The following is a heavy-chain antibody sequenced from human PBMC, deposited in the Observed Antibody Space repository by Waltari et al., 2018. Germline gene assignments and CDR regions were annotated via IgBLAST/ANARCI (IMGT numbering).Heavy chain of an antibody. CDR2: IKQDGSEK. J-gene: IGHJ6*03. Sequence: EVQLVESGGGLVQPGGSLRLSCAASGFTFSSYWMSWVRQAPGKGLEWVANIKQDGSEKYYVDSVKGRFTISRDNAKNSLYLQMNSLRAEDTAVYYCAREGEGLGYCSGGSCYSPYYYYYYMDVWGKGTTVTVSS. D-gene: IGHD2-15*01. V-gene: IGHV3-7*01. CDR1: GFTFSSYW. CDR3: AREGEGLGYCSGGSCYSPYYYYYYMDV.